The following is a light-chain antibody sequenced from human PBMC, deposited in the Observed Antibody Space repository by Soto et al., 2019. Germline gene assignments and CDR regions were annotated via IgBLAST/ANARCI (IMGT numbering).Light chain of an antibody. J-gene: IGKJ3*01. CDR3: QQYGSSQGFT. Sequence: EIVLTQSPGTLSLSPGERATLSCRASQSVSSSYLAWYQQKPGQAPRLLIYSASSRATGIPDRFSGSGSGTDFTLTISRLEPEDFAVYYCQQYGSSQGFTFGPGTKVDIK. V-gene: IGKV3-20*01. CDR1: QSVSSSY. CDR2: SAS.